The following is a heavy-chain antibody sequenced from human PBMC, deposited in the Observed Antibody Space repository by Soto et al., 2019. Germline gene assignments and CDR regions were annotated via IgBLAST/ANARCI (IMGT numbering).Heavy chain of an antibody. D-gene: IGHD2-15*01. J-gene: IGHJ4*02. CDR3: ARAMVAATLDY. V-gene: IGHV5-51*01. CDR2: IYPGDSDT. CDR1: GYSFTSYW. Sequence: GESLKISCKGSGYSFTSYWIGWVRQMPGKGLEWVGIIYPGDSDTRYSPSVQGQVTSSADKSISPAYLQWSSLKASETAMYYCARAMVAATLDYWGQGTLVTVSS.